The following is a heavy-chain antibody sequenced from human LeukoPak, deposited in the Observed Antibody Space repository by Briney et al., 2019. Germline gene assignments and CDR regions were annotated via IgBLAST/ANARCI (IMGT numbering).Heavy chain of an antibody. CDR1: GFTFSSYG. V-gene: IGHV3-33*03. Sequence: GRSLRLSCAASGFTFSSYGMHWVRQAPGKGLEWVAVIWYDGSNKYYADSVKGRFTISRDKSKNTLYLQMNSLRAEDTAVYYCAKDYDAFDIWGQGTMVTVSS. CDR2: IWYDGSNK. J-gene: IGHJ3*02. CDR3: AKDYDAFDI.